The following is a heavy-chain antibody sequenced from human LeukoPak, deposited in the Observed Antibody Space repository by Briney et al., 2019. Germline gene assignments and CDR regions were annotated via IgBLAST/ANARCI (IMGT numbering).Heavy chain of an antibody. J-gene: IGHJ4*02. CDR1: GFTFTNHY. Sequence: ASMTLSCKASGFTFTNHYMHWVRQAPGQGLEWVGWINGKSGVTFYAQQFQGRITVTRDTSISTVYLELNRLTSADTAIYYCARDFDWGPDYWGPGTLVAVSS. D-gene: IGHD3-16*01. CDR2: INGKSGVT. V-gene: IGHV1-2*02. CDR3: ARDFDWGPDY.